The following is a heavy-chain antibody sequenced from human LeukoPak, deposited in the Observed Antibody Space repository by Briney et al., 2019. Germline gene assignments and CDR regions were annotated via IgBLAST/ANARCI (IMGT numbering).Heavy chain of an antibody. J-gene: IGHJ3*02. CDR1: GGSISSSSYY. CDR3: ARLMYSSSWWDDAFDI. CDR2: IYYSGST. D-gene: IGHD6-13*01. Sequence: SETLSLTCTVSGGSISSSSYYWGWIRQPPGKGLEWIGSIYYSGSTYYNPSLKSRVTISVDTSKNQFSLKLSSVTAADTAVYYCARLMYSSSWWDDAFDIWGQGTMVTVS. V-gene: IGHV4-39*01.